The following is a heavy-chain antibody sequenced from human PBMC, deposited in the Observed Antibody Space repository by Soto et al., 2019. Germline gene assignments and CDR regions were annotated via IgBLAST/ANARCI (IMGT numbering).Heavy chain of an antibody. J-gene: IGHJ4*02. V-gene: IGHV4-31*03. Sequence: SETLSLTCNVSVESISSGGYYWSWIRHHPRKGLEWIGYIYDSESAYYNPSLKSRVTISMDTSKNHFAMRLSSVTDADTAVYYCARASSSSSAADYWGQGTLVT. CDR2: IYDSESA. CDR1: VESISSGGYY. D-gene: IGHD6-6*01. CDR3: ARASSSSSAADY.